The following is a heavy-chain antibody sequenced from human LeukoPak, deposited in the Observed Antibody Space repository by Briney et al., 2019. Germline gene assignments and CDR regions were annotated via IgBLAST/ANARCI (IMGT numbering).Heavy chain of an antibody. J-gene: IGHJ4*02. CDR1: GFTFSSYA. CDR3: TRDRGWQSFDY. CDR2: MSADGGGT. D-gene: IGHD3-10*01. V-gene: IGHV3-23*01. Sequence: GGSLRLPCAASGFTFSSYAMSWVRQAPGKGLEWVSAMSADGGGTYIADSLKGRCTISRDNSKSTLSLQMNSLRAEDTAVYYCTRDRGWQSFDYWGQGTLVTVSS.